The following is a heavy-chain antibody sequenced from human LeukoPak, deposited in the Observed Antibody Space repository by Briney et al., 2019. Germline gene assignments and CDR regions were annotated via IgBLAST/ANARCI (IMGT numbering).Heavy chain of an antibody. J-gene: IGHJ3*02. CDR2: MNPNSGNT. CDR3: ARLGYSSSWYNAFDI. Sequence: ASVKVSCMASGYTFTSYDINWVRQATGQGLEWMGWMNPNSGNTGYAQKFQGRVTMTRNTSISTAYMELSSLRSEDTAVYYCARLGYSSSWYNAFDIWGQGTMVTVSS. V-gene: IGHV1-8*01. CDR1: GYTFTSYD. D-gene: IGHD6-13*01.